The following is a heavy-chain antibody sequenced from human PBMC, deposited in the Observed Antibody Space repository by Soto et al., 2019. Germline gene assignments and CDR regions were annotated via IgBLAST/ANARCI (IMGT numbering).Heavy chain of an antibody. CDR2: ISDDGGST. CDR3: VRAGANDF. V-gene: IGHV3-74*01. Sequence: EVQLVESGGGLVQPGGSLRLSCAASGFTFSNYWMHWVCQAPGKGLVWVSRISDDGGSTTYADSVKGRFTISRDNPNNMLYLQTNKLRSEDTAVYYCVRAGANDFWGQGILVTISS. J-gene: IGHJ4*02. CDR1: GFTFSNYW. D-gene: IGHD7-27*01.